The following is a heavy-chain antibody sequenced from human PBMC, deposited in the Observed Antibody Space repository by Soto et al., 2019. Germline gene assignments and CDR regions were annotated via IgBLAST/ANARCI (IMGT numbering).Heavy chain of an antibody. Sequence: GGSLRLSCAASGFTFSSYWMHWVRQAPGKGLVWVSRINSDGSSTSYADSVKGRFTISRDNAKNTLYLQMNSLRAEDTAVYYCARDSNYYDSSGPGDYWGQGTLVTVSS. CDR1: GFTFSSYW. J-gene: IGHJ4*02. CDR2: INSDGSST. CDR3: ARDSNYYDSSGPGDY. V-gene: IGHV3-74*01. D-gene: IGHD3-22*01.